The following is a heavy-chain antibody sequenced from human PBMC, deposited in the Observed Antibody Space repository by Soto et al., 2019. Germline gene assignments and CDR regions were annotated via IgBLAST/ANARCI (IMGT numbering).Heavy chain of an antibody. CDR2: IIPIFGTA. CDR3: ARDSFRRNWFDP. CDR1: GGTFSSYA. Sequence: SVKVSCKASGGTFSSYAISCVRQAPGQGLEWMGGIIPIFGTANYAQKFQGRVTITADESTSTAYMELSSLRSEDTAVYYCARDSFRRNWFDPWGQGTLVTVSS. J-gene: IGHJ5*02. V-gene: IGHV1-69*13. D-gene: IGHD6-6*01.